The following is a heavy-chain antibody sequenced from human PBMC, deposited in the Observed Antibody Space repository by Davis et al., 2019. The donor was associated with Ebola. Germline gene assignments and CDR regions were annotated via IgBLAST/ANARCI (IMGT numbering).Heavy chain of an antibody. V-gene: IGHV3-30*18. CDR1: GFAFSIHW. CDR3: AKDRGSGWSEIYYFYYGMDV. D-gene: IGHD6-19*01. J-gene: IGHJ6*02. CDR2: ISFDGINK. Sequence: PGGSLRLSCAAASGFAFSIHWMTWVRQAPGKGLEWVAVISFDGINKYYADSVKGRFTISRDNSKNTLYLQMNSLRAEDTAVYYCAKDRGSGWSEIYYFYYGMDVWGQGTTVTVSS.